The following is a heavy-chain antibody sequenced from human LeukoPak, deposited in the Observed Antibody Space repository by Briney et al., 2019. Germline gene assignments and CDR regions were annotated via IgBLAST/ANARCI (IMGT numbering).Heavy chain of an antibody. Sequence: ASVKVSCKASGYTFTSYDINWVRQATGQGLEWMGWMNPNSGNTGYAQKFQGRVTITRNTSISTAYMELSSLRSEDTAVYYCARIVNSNLEWLLYGVAPHYYYMDVWGKGTTVTVSS. J-gene: IGHJ6*03. CDR3: ARIVNSNLEWLLYGVAPHYYYMDV. D-gene: IGHD3-3*01. V-gene: IGHV1-8*03. CDR2: MNPNSGNT. CDR1: GYTFTSYD.